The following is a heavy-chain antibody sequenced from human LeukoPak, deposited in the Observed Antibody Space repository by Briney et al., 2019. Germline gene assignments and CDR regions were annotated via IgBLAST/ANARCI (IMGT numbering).Heavy chain of an antibody. CDR2: INPNGGST. D-gene: IGHD3-22*01. V-gene: IGHV1-46*01. CDR3: ARSRGYNYGDY. J-gene: IGHJ4*02. CDR1: GDTFSSYY. Sequence: GASVKVSCKASGDTFSSYYMYWVRQAPGQGLEWMGIINPNGGSTSYSQKFQGRLTMTRDMSTSTVYMELSSLTSEDTAVYYCARSRGYNYGDYWGQGTLVTVSS.